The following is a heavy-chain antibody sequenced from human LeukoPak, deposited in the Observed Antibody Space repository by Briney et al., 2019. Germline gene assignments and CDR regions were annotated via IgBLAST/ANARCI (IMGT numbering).Heavy chain of an antibody. V-gene: IGHV3-48*01. D-gene: IGHD3-10*01. J-gene: IGHJ4*02. Sequence: GGSVRLSCAASGFTFNNYSMNWVRQAPGKGLEWVSYISSRGTTIYYADSVKGRFTISRDNAKKSLHLQMNSLRAEDTAVYYCARWGVSGGKNYWGQGTLVTVSS. CDR2: ISSRGTTI. CDR3: ARWGVSGGKNY. CDR1: GFTFNNYS.